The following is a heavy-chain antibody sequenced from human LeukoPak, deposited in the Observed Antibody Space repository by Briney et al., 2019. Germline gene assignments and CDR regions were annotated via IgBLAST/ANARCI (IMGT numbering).Heavy chain of an antibody. CDR3: ARHTYSGYDYPFDY. D-gene: IGHD5-12*01. V-gene: IGHV4-39*01. CDR1: GGSISSGNYY. CDR2: IYYSGRT. Sequence: SETLSLTCTVSGGSISSGNYYWGWIRQPPGKGLEWIGGIYYSGRTYYNPSLKSRVTISVDTSKNQFSLKLSSVTAADTAVYFCARHTYSGYDYPFDYWGQGTLVTVSS. J-gene: IGHJ4*02.